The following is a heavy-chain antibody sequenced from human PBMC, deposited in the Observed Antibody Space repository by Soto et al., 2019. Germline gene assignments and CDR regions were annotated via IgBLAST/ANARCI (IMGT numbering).Heavy chain of an antibody. Sequence: SVKVSCKASGGTFSSYAISWVRQAPGQGLEWMGGIIPIFGTANYAQKLQGRVTITTDESTSTVYMELSSLRSEDTAVYYCAREFPRGGYNSPLDFQHWGQGTLVTVSS. CDR1: GGTFSSYA. CDR2: IIPIFGTA. J-gene: IGHJ1*01. D-gene: IGHD2-2*02. CDR3: AREFPRGGYNSPLDFQH. V-gene: IGHV1-69*05.